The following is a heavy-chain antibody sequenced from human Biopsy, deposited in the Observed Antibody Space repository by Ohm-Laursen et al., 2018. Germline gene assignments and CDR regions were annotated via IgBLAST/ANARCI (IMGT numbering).Heavy chain of an antibody. Sequence: ASVKVSCKASGYTFTSYGISWVRQAPGQGLEWMGWINTCNGNTNYAQNLQGRVTMTTDTSTSTAYMELGSLRSDDTAVYYCARERGGYKRTDYWGQGTLVTVSS. CDR2: INTCNGNT. J-gene: IGHJ4*02. CDR1: GYTFTSYG. V-gene: IGHV1-18*01. D-gene: IGHD5-24*01. CDR3: ARERGGYKRTDY.